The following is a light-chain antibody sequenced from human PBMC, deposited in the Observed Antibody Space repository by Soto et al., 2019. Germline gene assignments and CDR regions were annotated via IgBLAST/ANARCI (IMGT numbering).Light chain of an antibody. Sequence: EIVLTQSPGTLSLSPGERATLSCRASQSVSSNYLAWYQQKPGQAPRLLIYGASSRATGIPDWFSGSGSGTDVTLTISRLEPEDFAVYYCQQYGSSPITFGQGTRLEIK. V-gene: IGKV3-20*01. J-gene: IGKJ5*01. CDR1: QSVSSNY. CDR3: QQYGSSPIT. CDR2: GAS.